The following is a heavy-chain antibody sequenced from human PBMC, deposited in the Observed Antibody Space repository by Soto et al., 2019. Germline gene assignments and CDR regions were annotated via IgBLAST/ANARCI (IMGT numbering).Heavy chain of an antibody. D-gene: IGHD3-3*01. V-gene: IGHV5-51*01. J-gene: IGHJ4*02. CDR2: IYPSDSDT. CDR1: GYNFAGYW. CDR3: ARGGVSTRTFDY. Sequence: GASLKISCQGSGYNFAGYWIAWVRQMHGTGLELMGIIYPSDSDTRYRPSFQGQVTISADKSISSAYLQWSSLRASDTAMYYCARGGVSTRTFDYWGQGTPVTVSS.